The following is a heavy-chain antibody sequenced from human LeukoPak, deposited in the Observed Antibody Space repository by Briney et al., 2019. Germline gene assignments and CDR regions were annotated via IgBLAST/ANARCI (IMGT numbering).Heavy chain of an antibody. V-gene: IGHV3-30*18. CDR2: ISYDGSNK. D-gene: IGHD2-15*01. Sequence: GGSLRLSCAASGFTFSSYGMHWVRQAPGEGLEWVAVISYDGSNKYYVDSVKGRFTISRDNFKNTLYLQMNSLRAEDTAVYYCAKRPNAPHCSGDSCCSDHWGQGTLVTVSS. J-gene: IGHJ4*02. CDR3: AKRPNAPHCSGDSCCSDH. CDR1: GFTFSSYG.